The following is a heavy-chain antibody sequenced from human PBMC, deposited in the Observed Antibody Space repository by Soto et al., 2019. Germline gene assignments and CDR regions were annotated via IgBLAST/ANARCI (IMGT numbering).Heavy chain of an antibody. CDR3: ARGGVAPYYYYGMDV. CDR2: VSTYNGDT. J-gene: IGHJ6*02. Sequence: QVQLVQSGAEVKKPGASVKVSCKASGYTFTRSGISWVRQAPGQGLEWMGWVSTYNGDTNCAQTFQGRVTMTTDTSTSTVHMEVRSLRSDDTAVYYCARGGVAPYYYYGMDVWGQGTPVTVSS. D-gene: IGHD5-12*01. V-gene: IGHV1-18*01. CDR1: GYTFTRSG.